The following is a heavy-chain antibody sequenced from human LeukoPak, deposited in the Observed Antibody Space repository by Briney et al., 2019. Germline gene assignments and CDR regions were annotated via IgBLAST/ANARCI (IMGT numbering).Heavy chain of an antibody. CDR3: AGGTKTDRGLFDY. CDR1: GFTFSYHW. V-gene: IGHV3-7*01. CDR2: INRDGSEI. Sequence: GGSLRLSCVASGFTFSYHWMSWVRQAPGKGLEWVANINRDGSEIYYLDSVKGRFTFSRDNAKNSLFLQMNILRAEDTAVYYCAGGTKTDRGLFDYWGQGTLATVSS. J-gene: IGHJ4*02. D-gene: IGHD2-8*01.